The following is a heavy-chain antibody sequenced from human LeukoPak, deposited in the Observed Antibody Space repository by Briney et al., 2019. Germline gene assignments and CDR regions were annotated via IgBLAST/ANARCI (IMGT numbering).Heavy chain of an antibody. D-gene: IGHD2-2*01. CDR2: ISGIGGST. V-gene: IGHV3-23*01. Sequence: GGSLRLSCAASGFTFRTYVMTWVRQAPGKVLEWVSGISGIGGSTYYADSVKGRFTISRDNSKNMLYLQMNSLRAEDTAVYYCAKDAVCSSTSCSSYFDSWGQGTLVTVSS. CDR1: GFTFRTYV. J-gene: IGHJ4*02. CDR3: AKDAVCSSTSCSSYFDS.